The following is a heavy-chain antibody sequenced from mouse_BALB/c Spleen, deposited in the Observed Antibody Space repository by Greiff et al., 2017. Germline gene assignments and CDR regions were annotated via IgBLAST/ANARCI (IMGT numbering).Heavy chain of an antibody. D-gene: IGHD2-10*02. CDR1: GFSLTSYG. CDR3: ARTKYGNYEAMDD. J-gene: IGHJ4*01. CDR2: IWSGGST. V-gene: IGHV2-2*02. Sequence: VHLVESGPGLVQPSQSLSITCTVSGFSLTSYGVHWVRQSPGKGLEWLGVIWSGGSTDYNAAFISRLSISKDNSKSQVFFKMNSLQANDTAIYYCARTKYGNYEAMDDWGQGTSVTVSS.